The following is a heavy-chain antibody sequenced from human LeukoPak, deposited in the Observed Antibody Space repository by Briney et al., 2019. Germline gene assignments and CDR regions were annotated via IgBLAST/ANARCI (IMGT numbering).Heavy chain of an antibody. V-gene: IGHV3-23*01. Sequence: GGSLRLSCAASGFTFSSYAMSWVRQAPGKGLEWVSAISGSGGSTYYADYVKGRFTISRDNSKNTLYLQMISLRAEDTAVYYCAKEIDYGDANWFGPWGQGTLVTVSS. CDR2: ISGSGGST. J-gene: IGHJ5*02. CDR3: AKEIDYGDANWFGP. CDR1: GFTFSSYA. D-gene: IGHD4-17*01.